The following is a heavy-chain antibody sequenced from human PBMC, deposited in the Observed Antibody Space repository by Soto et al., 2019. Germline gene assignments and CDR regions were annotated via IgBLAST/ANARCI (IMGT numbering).Heavy chain of an antibody. D-gene: IGHD5-12*01. CDR2: INSDGSST. Sequence: EVQLVESGGGLVQPGGSLRLSCAASGFTFSSYWMHWVRQAPGKGLVWVSRINSDGSSTSYADSVKGRFTISRDNAKNTLHLQMNSLRAEDTAVYYCARDVGYSGYEGYGMDVWGQGTTVTVSS. CDR3: ARDVGYSGYEGYGMDV. V-gene: IGHV3-74*01. J-gene: IGHJ6*02. CDR1: GFTFSSYW.